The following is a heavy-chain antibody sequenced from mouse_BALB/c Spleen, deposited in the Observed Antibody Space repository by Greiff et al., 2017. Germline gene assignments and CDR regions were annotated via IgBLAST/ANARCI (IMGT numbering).Heavy chain of an antibody. Sequence: VQLQQSGAELVRPGVSVKISCKGSGYTFTDYAMHWVKQSHAKSLEWIGVISTYYGDASYNQKFKGKATMTVDKSSSTAYMELARLTSEDSAIYYCARSFYDYSSWFAHWGQGTLVTVSA. V-gene: IGHV1S137*01. D-gene: IGHD2-4*01. CDR3: ARSFYDYSSWFAH. CDR1: GYTFTDYA. J-gene: IGHJ3*01. CDR2: ISTYYGDA.